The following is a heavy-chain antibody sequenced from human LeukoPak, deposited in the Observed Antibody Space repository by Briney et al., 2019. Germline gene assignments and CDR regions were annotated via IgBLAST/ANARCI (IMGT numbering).Heavy chain of an antibody. CDR3: ARSGDFWSALNLGY. D-gene: IGHD3-3*01. CDR1: GYTFTSYG. CDR2: ISAYNGNT. J-gene: IGHJ4*02. Sequence: GASVKVSCKASGYTFTSYGISWVRQAPGQGLEWMGWISAYNGNTSYAQKLQGRVTMTTDTSTSTAYMELRSLRSDDTAVYYCARSGDFWSALNLGYWGQGTLVTVSS. V-gene: IGHV1-18*01.